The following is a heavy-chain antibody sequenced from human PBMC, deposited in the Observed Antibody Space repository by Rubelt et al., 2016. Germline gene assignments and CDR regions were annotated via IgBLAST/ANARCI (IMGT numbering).Heavy chain of an antibody. CDR1: GESVSGYY. J-gene: IGHJ4*02. CDR2: ISHSGST. CDR3: ASLIAGSGSYYKV. D-gene: IGHD3-10*01. V-gene: IGHV4-34*02. Sequence: QVQLQQWGAGLFKPSETLSLTCAVYGESVSGYYWSWIRQPPGKGLEWLGEISHSGSTSHNPSLKSRVIISADTSKNQFSLKVTSVTAADTAVYYCASLIAGSGSYYKVWGQGTLVTVSS.